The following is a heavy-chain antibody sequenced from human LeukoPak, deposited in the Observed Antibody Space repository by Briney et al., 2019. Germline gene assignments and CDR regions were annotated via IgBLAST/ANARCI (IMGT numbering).Heavy chain of an antibody. CDR1: GGSISSGSYY. V-gene: IGHV4-61*02. CDR3: ARDGTPYGGYFDY. J-gene: IGHJ4*02. Sequence: PSETLSLTCTVAGGSISSGSYYWSWIRQPAGKGLEWIGRIYTSGSTNYNPSLKSRVTISVDTSKNQFSLKLSSVTAADTAVYYCARDGTPYGGYFDYWGQGTLVTVSS. D-gene: IGHD1-26*01. CDR2: IYTSGST.